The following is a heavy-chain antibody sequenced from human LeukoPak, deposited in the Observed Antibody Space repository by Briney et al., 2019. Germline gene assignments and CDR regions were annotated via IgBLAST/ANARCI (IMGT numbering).Heavy chain of an antibody. CDR3: ARDLAGVGAIKSGGY. CDR2: IYRSGTT. D-gene: IGHD1-26*01. Sequence: GGSLRLSCAAYGFTVSDYYMSWVRQAPGKGLEWVSVIYRSGTTYYADSVRGRFTISRDNSKNTLYLQMNSLTAEDTAVYYCARDLAGVGAIKSGGYWGQGTLVAVSS. V-gene: IGHV3-53*01. CDR1: GFTVSDYY. J-gene: IGHJ4*02.